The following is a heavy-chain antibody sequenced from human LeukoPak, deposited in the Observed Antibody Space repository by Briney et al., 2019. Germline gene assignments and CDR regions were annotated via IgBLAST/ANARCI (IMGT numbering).Heavy chain of an antibody. CDR3: ARRSEFGVLYYMDV. J-gene: IGHJ6*03. D-gene: IGHD3-16*01. CDR2: ISGSAGTI. CDR1: GFTFSTYS. Sequence: GGSRRLSCAASGFTFSTYSMNWVRQAPGKGLEWVSYISGSAGTIYDADSVKGRSTISRDNAKTSLYLQMNSLRAEDTAIYYCARRSEFGVLYYMDVWGKGTTVTVSS. V-gene: IGHV3-48*04.